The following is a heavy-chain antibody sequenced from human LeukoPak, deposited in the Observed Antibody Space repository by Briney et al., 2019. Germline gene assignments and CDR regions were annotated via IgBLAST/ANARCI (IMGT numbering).Heavy chain of an antibody. CDR2: INHSGST. J-gene: IGHJ4*02. CDR1: GGSFSGYY. Sequence: SETLSLTCAVYGGSFSGYYWSWIRQPPGKGLEWIGEINHSGSTNYNPSLKSRVTISVDTSKNQFSLKLSSVTAADTAVYYCARQGRTRYYSSSWYPLDYWGQGTLVTVSS. V-gene: IGHV4-34*01. CDR3: ARQGRTRYYSSSWYPLDY. D-gene: IGHD6-13*01.